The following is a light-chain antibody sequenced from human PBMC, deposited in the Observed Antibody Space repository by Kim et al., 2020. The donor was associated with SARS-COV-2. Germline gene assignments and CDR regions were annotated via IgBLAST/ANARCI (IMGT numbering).Light chain of an antibody. V-gene: IGLV3-1*01. Sequence: SYELTQPPSLSVSPGQTANITCSGDKLGDKYVCWYQQKPGQSPVLVIYQDTKRPSGIPERFSGSNSGITATLTISGTQGMDEADYYCQAWDSSTHVVFGG. J-gene: IGLJ2*01. CDR1: KLGDKY. CDR3: QAWDSSTHVV. CDR2: QDT.